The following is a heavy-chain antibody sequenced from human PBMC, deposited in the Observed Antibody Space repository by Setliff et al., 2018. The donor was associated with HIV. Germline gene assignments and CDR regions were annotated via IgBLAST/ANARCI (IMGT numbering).Heavy chain of an antibody. CDR1: GYTFISYG. V-gene: IGHV1-18*04. J-gene: IGHJ3*02. Sequence: ASVKVSCKASGYTFISYGISWMRQAPGQGPEWMGWISVDNGDTNYAQKVQGGVSMTTDTPTSTAYMELRSLRFDDTAVYYCTRTSSSRPDAFDIWGQGTMVTVSS. CDR2: ISVDNGDT. CDR3: TRTSSSRPDAFDI. D-gene: IGHD6-13*01.